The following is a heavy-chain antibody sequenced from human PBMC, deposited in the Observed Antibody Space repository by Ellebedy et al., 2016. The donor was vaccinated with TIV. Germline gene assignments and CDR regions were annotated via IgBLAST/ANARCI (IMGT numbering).Heavy chain of an antibody. J-gene: IGHJ4*02. CDR1: GASITNYY. Sequence: SETLSLTCSVSGASITNYYWSWIRQPPGKGLEWIGYIYNTGSINYNPSLKSRVTISVDKSKNQFSLKLTSVTAADTAVYYCASNGYYSSDYWGQGSLVTVSS. D-gene: IGHD3-22*01. CDR2: IYNTGSI. V-gene: IGHV4-59*12. CDR3: ASNGYYSSDY.